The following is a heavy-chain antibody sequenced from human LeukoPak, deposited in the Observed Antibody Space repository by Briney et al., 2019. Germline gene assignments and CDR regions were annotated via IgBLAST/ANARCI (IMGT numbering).Heavy chain of an antibody. Sequence: GGSLRLSCAVSGFTFSSYAMHWVRQAPGKGLEWVAVIWYDGSQKYYADSVKGRFTISRDNSKNVLYLQMNSLRVEDTAMYYCTRLYRSGWYVPWGQGTLVTVSS. J-gene: IGHJ5*02. CDR2: IWYDGSQK. D-gene: IGHD6-19*01. V-gene: IGHV3-33*08. CDR3: TRLYRSGWYVP. CDR1: GFTFSSYA.